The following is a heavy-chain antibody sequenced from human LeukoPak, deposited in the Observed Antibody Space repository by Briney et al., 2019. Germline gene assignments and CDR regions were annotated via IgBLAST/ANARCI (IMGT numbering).Heavy chain of an antibody. CDR1: GFTFSDYY. J-gene: IGHJ6*02. V-gene: IGHV3-11*01. CDR3: ARDKVITMVRGVIFDV. Sequence: PGGSLRLSCAASGFTFSDYYMSWIRQAPGKGLEWVSYISSSGSTIYYADSVKGRFTISRDNAKNSLYLQMNSLRAEDTAEYYCARDKVITMVRGVIFDVWGQGTTVTVSS. D-gene: IGHD3-10*01. CDR2: ISSSGSTI.